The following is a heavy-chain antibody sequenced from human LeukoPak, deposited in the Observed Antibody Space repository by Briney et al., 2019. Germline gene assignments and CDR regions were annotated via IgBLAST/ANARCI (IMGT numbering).Heavy chain of an antibody. CDR3: ARRAYNWGAFDI. Sequence: GGSLRLSCAASGFTFSSYAMSWVRQAPGQGLHWVSAIGGSGGNTYYADSVKGRFTISRDISKNTLYLQMNSLRAEDTAVYYCARRAYNWGAFDIWGQGTMVTVSS. CDR2: IGGSGGNT. D-gene: IGHD5-24*01. V-gene: IGHV3-23*01. J-gene: IGHJ3*02. CDR1: GFTFSSYA.